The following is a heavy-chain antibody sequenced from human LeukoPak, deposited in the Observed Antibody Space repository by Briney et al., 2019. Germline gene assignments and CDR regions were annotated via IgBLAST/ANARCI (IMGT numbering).Heavy chain of an antibody. Sequence: GESLQISCKGSRYSFTSYWIGWVRQMPGKGLEWMGIIYPGDSDTRYSPSFQGQVTISADKSINTAYLQWSSLKASDSAMYYCARHKRYCSGGSCYLNWFDPWGQGTLVTVSS. D-gene: IGHD2-15*01. CDR2: IYPGDSDT. CDR1: RYSFTSYW. CDR3: ARHKRYCSGGSCYLNWFDP. J-gene: IGHJ5*02. V-gene: IGHV5-51*01.